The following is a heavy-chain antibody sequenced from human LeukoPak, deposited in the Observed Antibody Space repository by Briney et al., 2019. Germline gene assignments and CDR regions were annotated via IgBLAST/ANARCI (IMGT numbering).Heavy chain of an antibody. J-gene: IGHJ4*02. D-gene: IGHD3-3*01. V-gene: IGHV3-30-3*01. CDR1: GFTFTDYW. Sequence: GGSLRLSCAASGFTFTDYWMSWVRQAPGKGLEWVAVMAHDGSNIYYAGSVLGRFTISRDNSKDTLHLQMNSLRLEDTAVYYCARASDRMYDEFWEGYFSSFDFWGQGALVTVSS. CDR2: MAHDGSNI. CDR3: ARASDRMYDEFWEGYFSSFDF.